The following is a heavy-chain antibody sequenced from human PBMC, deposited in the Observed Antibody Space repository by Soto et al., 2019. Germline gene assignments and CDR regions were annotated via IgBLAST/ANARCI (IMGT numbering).Heavy chain of an antibody. D-gene: IGHD6-19*01. V-gene: IGHV3-11*01. J-gene: IGHJ4*02. Sequence: GGSLRLSCASSGFTFSNYYMSWIRQAPGKGLEWVSYITGRSTTYYADSVKGRFTISRDNAKNSLYLQINSLGAEDTAVYYCAASSGWAKIDYWGQGTLVTVSS. CDR3: AASSGWAKIDY. CDR1: GFTFSNYY. CDR2: ITGRSTT.